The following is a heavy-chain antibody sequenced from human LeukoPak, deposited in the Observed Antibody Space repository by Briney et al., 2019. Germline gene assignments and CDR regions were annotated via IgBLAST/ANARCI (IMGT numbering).Heavy chain of an antibody. J-gene: IGHJ4*02. CDR1: GYTLTELS. CDR2: FDPEDGET. Sequence: ASVKVSCKVSGYTLTELSMHWVRQAPGKGLEWMGGFDPEDGETIYAQKFQGRVTMTEDTSTDTAYMELSSLRSEDTAVYYCATVDDSSGYLGYWGQGTLVTVSS. CDR3: ATVDDSSGYLGY. V-gene: IGHV1-24*01. D-gene: IGHD3-22*01.